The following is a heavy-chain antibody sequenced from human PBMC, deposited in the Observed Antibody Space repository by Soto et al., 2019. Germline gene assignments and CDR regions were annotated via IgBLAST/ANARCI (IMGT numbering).Heavy chain of an antibody. CDR2: ISYDGSNK. CDR1: GFTFSSYG. J-gene: IGHJ6*01. Sequence: QVQLVESGGGVVQPGRSLRLSCAASGFTFSSYGMHWVRQAPGKGLEWVAVISYDGSNKYYADSVKGRFTISRDNSKNTLYLQMNSLRAEDTAVYYCAKDLMTTVTTFYYYYGMDVW. V-gene: IGHV3-30*18. D-gene: IGHD4-17*01. CDR3: AKDLMTTVTTFYYYYGMDV.